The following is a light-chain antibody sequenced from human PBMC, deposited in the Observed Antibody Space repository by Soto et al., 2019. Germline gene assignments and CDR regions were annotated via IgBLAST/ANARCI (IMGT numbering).Light chain of an antibody. CDR3: QSYDSSLSAYVV. J-gene: IGLJ2*01. CDR1: SSNIGAGYD. Sequence: QSALTQPPSVSGAPGQRVTISCTGSSSNIGAGYDVHWYQQLPGTPPKLLIYDNKNRPSGVPDRFSGSKSGTSASLAITGLQAEDEAYYSCQSYDSSLSAYVVFGGGTKLTVL. V-gene: IGLV1-40*01. CDR2: DNK.